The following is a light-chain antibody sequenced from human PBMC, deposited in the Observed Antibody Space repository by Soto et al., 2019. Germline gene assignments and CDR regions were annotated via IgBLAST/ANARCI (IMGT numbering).Light chain of an antibody. CDR2: GTS. J-gene: IGKJ4*01. Sequence: EIVMTQSPVTLSVSPGERATLSCRASQSVSSNLAWYQQKPGQAPRLLIYGTSTRATGIPARFSGSGSGTEFTLTISSLQFEDFAIYYCQQYNNWPPLTFGGGTKVEIK. CDR1: QSVSSN. V-gene: IGKV3-15*01. CDR3: QQYNNWPPLT.